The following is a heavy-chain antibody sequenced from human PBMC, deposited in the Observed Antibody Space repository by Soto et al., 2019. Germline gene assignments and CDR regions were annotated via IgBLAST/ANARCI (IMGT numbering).Heavy chain of an antibody. J-gene: IGHJ5*02. CDR2: IWYDGSNK. D-gene: IGHD2-2*01. Sequence: WGSLRLSCAASGFNFINYAIHFFRQSPFKWLEWVGFIWYDGSNKYYGDSVKGRFTITRHNSRNTLYLHMNSLRVEDTAVYYCASSYCSAPSCYLQLDPWGPGTLVTVSS. V-gene: IGHV3-33*01. CDR3: ASSYCSAPSCYLQLDP. CDR1: GFNFINYA.